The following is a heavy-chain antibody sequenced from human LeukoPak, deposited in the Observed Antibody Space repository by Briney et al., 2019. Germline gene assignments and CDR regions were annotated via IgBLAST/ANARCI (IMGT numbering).Heavy chain of an antibody. J-gene: IGHJ4*02. D-gene: IGHD4-17*01. Sequence: PGGSLRLSCAASGFIFSTYGMHWVRQAPGKGLEWVAVIWYDGSNKYYADSVKGRFTISRNNPKNSLYLQMNSLRAEDTAVYYCARNRGDPSYFDYWGQGTLVTVSS. V-gene: IGHV3-33*01. CDR2: IWYDGSNK. CDR1: GFIFSTYG. CDR3: ARNRGDPSYFDY.